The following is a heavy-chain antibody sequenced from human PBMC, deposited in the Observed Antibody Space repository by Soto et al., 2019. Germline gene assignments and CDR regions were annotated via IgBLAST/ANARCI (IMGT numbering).Heavy chain of an antibody. V-gene: IGHV4-59*01. Sequence: SETLSLTCTVSGGSISSYYWSWIRQPPGKGLEWIGYIYYSGSTNYNPSLKSRVTISVDTSKNQFSLKLSSVTAADTAVYYCARHYYDSSGYYYVSEYFQHWGQGTLVTVSS. CDR3: ARHYYDSSGYYYVSEYFQH. D-gene: IGHD3-22*01. J-gene: IGHJ1*01. CDR1: GGSISSYY. CDR2: IYYSGST.